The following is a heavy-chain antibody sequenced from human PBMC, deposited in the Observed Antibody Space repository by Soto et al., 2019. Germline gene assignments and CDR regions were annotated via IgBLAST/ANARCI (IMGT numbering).Heavy chain of an antibody. CDR3: ARDXGYTYGFDX. J-gene: IGHJ1*01. D-gene: IGHD5-18*01. CDR2: ISSSSSTI. Sequence: PGGSLRLSCAASGLTSTSYSMNWVRQAPGKGQERVSFISSSSSTIYYADSVKGRFTISRDNAKNSLYLQMNSLRDEFTAVYYCARDXGYTYGFDXWXQGXXVXVSS. V-gene: IGHV3-48*02. CDR1: GLTSTSYS.